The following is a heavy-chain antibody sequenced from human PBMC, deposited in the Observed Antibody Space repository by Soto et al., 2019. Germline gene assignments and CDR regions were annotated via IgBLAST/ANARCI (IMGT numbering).Heavy chain of an antibody. CDR3: ARGQGAAIGDYYYHGMDV. Sequence: PRLSCAASGFIFSGSAIHWVRQASGKGLEWVGRIRSRANIFATSSAASVKGRFTFSRDDSKNTAYLQMNTLKPEDTAVYYCARGQGAAIGDYYYHGMDVWGQGTTVTVSS. D-gene: IGHD2-2*02. CDR2: IRSRANIFAT. J-gene: IGHJ6*02. V-gene: IGHV3-73*01. CDR1: GFIFSGSA.